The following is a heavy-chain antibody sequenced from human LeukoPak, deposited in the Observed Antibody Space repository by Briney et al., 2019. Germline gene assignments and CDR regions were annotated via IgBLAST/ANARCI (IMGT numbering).Heavy chain of an antibody. D-gene: IGHD5-18*01. CDR3: ARDSRMGYSYGTFNY. CDR2: IIPILGIA. V-gene: IGHV1-69*04. J-gene: IGHJ4*02. Sequence: SVKASCKASGGTFSSYAISWVRQAPGQGLEWMGRIIPILGIANYAQKFQGRVTITADKSASTAYMELSSLRSEDTAVYYCARDSRMGYSYGTFNYWGQGTLVTVSS. CDR1: GGTFSSYA.